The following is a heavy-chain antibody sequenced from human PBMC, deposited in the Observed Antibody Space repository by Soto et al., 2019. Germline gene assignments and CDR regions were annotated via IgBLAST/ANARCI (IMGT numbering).Heavy chain of an antibody. CDR1: GFTFSSYA. CDR3: ARDNGSIVVASFDY. Sequence: PGGSLRLSCAASGFTFSSYAMHWVRQAPGKGLEWVAVISYDGSNKYYADSVKGRFTISRDNSKNTLYLQMNSLRAEDTAVYYCARDNGSIVVASFDYWGQGTLVTVSS. V-gene: IGHV3-30-3*01. J-gene: IGHJ4*02. CDR2: ISYDGSNK. D-gene: IGHD3-22*01.